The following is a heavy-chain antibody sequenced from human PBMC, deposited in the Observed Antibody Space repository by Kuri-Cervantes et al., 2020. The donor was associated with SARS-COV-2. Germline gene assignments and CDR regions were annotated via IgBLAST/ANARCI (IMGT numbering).Heavy chain of an antibody. J-gene: IGHJ4*02. CDR2: ISSSSSYI. CDR1: GFTFSSYS. D-gene: IGHD5-12*01. CDR3: ARAQRGLMVALDY. Sequence: GESLKISCAASGFTFSSYSMNWVRQAPGKRLEWVSSISSSSSYIYYADSVKGRFTISRDNAKNSLYLQMNSLRAEDTAVYYCARAQRGLMVALDYWGQGTLVTVSS. V-gene: IGHV3-21*01.